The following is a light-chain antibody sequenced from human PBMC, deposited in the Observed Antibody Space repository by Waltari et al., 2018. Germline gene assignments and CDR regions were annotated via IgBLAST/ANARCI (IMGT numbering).Light chain of an antibody. CDR3: GAWDSSLSAVI. V-gene: IGLV1-51*01. CDR1: SPDIGENY. CDR2: DNN. Sequence: QSVLTQPPSVSAAPGQKVTISCSGSSPDIGENYVSWFQQLPGTAPKLLIYDNNKRPSGIPDRFSGSKSGTSATLGITGLQTGDEADYYCGAWDSSLSAVIFGGGTKLTVL. J-gene: IGLJ2*01.